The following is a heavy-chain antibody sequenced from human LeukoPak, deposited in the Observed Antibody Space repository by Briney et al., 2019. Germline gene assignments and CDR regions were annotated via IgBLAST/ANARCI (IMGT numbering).Heavy chain of an antibody. CDR2: ISWNSASV. V-gene: IGHV3-9*01. J-gene: IGHJ6*02. Sequence: GGSLRLSCEASGFTFDDYGMHWVRQAPGKGLEWVSSISWNSASVGYVDSVKGRFTISRDNAKKTLYLLMNSLRSDDTAVYYCARVHSSGWYYGMDVWGQGTTVTVSS. D-gene: IGHD6-19*01. CDR1: GFTFDDYG. CDR3: ARVHSSGWYYGMDV.